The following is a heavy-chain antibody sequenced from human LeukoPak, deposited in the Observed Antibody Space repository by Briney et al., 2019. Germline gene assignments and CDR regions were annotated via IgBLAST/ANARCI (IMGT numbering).Heavy chain of an antibody. V-gene: IGHV3-48*01. CDR2: ISSSSSTI. Sequence: GGSLRLSCAASGFTFSSYSMNWVRQAPGKGLEWVSYISSSSSTIYYADSVKGRFTISRDNAENSLFLQMNSLRAEDTAVYYCARGDCNGGSCYLSLTTIDYWGQGTLVTVSS. J-gene: IGHJ4*02. CDR1: GFTFSSYS. CDR3: ARGDCNGGSCYLSLTTIDY. D-gene: IGHD2-15*01.